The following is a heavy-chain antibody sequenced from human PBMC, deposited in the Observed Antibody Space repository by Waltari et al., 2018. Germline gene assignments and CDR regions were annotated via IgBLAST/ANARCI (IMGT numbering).Heavy chain of an antibody. V-gene: IGHV5-51*01. CDR2: VYPGDSDT. CDR1: GYNFSNYW. Sequence: EVQLVQSGAEVKTPGESLKISCTGSGYNFSNYWIGWVRQTPGKGLEWMGLVYPGDSDTKYSPSFRGQVTISSDRSVTTAFLQWGRLRASDSGMYYCVRRSRQWESPFDFWGQGTLVSVSS. CDR3: VRRSRQWESPFDF. D-gene: IGHD1-26*01. J-gene: IGHJ4*02.